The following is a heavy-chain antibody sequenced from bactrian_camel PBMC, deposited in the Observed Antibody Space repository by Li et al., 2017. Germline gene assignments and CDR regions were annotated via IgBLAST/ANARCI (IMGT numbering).Heavy chain of an antibody. J-gene: IGHJ4*01. D-gene: IGHD3*01. V-gene: IGHV3S40*01. CDR3: AVSFELPCLGMDGRSYEY. CDR2: INAFGAAT. CDR1: GFTFSVSR. Sequence: DVQLVESGGGLAHPGGSLTLSCVASGFTFSVSRMTWVRQAPGKGLEWVSSINAFGAATYYADSVKGRFTISQDNAKNTVYLQMNSLQPEDTSIYFCAVSFELPCLGMDGRSYEYWGQGTQVTVS.